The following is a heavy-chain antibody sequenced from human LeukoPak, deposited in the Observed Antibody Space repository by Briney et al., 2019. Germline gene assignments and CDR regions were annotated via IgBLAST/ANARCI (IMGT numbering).Heavy chain of an antibody. CDR3: ARRGDGYNLFDY. CDR1: GGSLSSYY. J-gene: IGHJ4*02. D-gene: IGHD5-24*01. V-gene: IGHV4-59*12. Sequence: SETLSLTCTVSGGSLSSYYWSWIRQPPGKGLEWIGYIYYSGSTNYNPSLKSRVTISVDTSKNQFSLKLSSVTAADTAVYYCARRGDGYNLFDYWGQGTLVTVSS. CDR2: IYYSGST.